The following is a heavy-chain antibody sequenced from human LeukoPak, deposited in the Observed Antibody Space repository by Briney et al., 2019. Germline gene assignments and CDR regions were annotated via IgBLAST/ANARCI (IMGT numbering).Heavy chain of an antibody. CDR1: GFTFDDYV. Sequence: GRSLRLSCAASGFTFDDYVMLWVRQAPGKGLEWVSIISWNSGNIDYVDSVKGRFTISRDNSKNTLYLQMNSLRAEDTAVYYCAKGYCGGDCYLNYFDYWGQGTLVTVSS. D-gene: IGHD2-21*02. J-gene: IGHJ4*02. V-gene: IGHV3-9*01. CDR3: AKGYCGGDCYLNYFDY. CDR2: ISWNSGNI.